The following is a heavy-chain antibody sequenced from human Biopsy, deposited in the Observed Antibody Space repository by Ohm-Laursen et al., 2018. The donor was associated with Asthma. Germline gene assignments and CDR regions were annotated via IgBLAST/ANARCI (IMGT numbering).Heavy chain of an antibody. CDR1: GYTFINFA. J-gene: IGHJ5*02. CDR2: INAGNGNT. V-gene: IGHV1-3*01. D-gene: IGHD3-22*01. CDR3: ARVRKDYYDRRGLSGGWFDP. Sequence: SVKASRKASGYTFINFAIHSARQAPGQRPEWMGWINAGNGNTKYSQKFQGKVTITRDTSATTAYMELSSLRSEDTAVYYRARVRKDYYDRRGLSGGWFDPWGQGTLVTVSS.